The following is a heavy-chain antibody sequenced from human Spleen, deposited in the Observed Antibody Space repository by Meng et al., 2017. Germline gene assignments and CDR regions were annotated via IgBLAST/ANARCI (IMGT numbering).Heavy chain of an antibody. D-gene: IGHD3-9*01. CDR2: IVPIFGTP. V-gene: IGHV1-69*06. CDR3: ASRDDFLTGADY. CDR1: GGTFSTYI. Sequence: HVQLVQSGAEVKKPGSSVKVSCKASGGTFSTYIINWVRQAPGQGLEWVGGIVPIFGTPDCAQKFQGRVTITADKSTSTAYMELSSLRSEDTAMYYCASRDDFLTGADYWGQGSLVTVSS. J-gene: IGHJ4*02.